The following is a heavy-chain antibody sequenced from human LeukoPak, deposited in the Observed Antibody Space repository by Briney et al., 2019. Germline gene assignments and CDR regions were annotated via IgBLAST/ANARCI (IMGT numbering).Heavy chain of an antibody. V-gene: IGHV3-74*01. D-gene: IGHD1-26*01. Sequence: GGSLRLSCAASGFTFSSYWMHWVRQAPGKGLVWVSRINSDGSSTSYADSVRGRFSISRDNAKNTLYLQMNSLRAEDTAVYYCARDLLGWELHYFDYWGQGTLVTVSS. CDR1: GFTFSSYW. CDR2: INSDGSST. CDR3: ARDLLGWELHYFDY. J-gene: IGHJ4*02.